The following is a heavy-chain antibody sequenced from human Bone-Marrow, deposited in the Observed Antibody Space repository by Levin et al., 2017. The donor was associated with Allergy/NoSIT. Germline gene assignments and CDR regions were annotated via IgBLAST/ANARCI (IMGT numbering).Heavy chain of an antibody. D-gene: IGHD3-9*01. V-gene: IGHV4-61*01. CDR3: ARFDWSSFSGLDY. J-gene: IGHJ4*02. CDR2: IYHGGST. Sequence: SETLSLTCTVSGGSVSGGHYYWNWVRQSPGKGLEWIGYIYHGGSTSYNPSLKSRVTVSLDTSKNQFSLRLTSVTAADTAVYYCARFDWSSFSGLDYWGQGSLVTVSS. CDR1: GGSVSGGHYY.